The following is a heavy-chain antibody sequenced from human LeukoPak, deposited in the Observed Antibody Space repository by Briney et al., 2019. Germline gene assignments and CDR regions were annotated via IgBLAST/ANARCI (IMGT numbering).Heavy chain of an antibody. Sequence: SETLSLTCAVYGGSFSGYHWSWIRQPPGKGLEWIGEIYHSGSTNYNPSLKSRVTISVDTSKNQFSLKLSSVTAADTAVYYCARGKWLQLRDYYYYGLDVWGQGTTVTVSS. V-gene: IGHV4-34*01. J-gene: IGHJ6*02. CDR1: GGSFSGYH. D-gene: IGHD5-24*01. CDR2: IYHSGST. CDR3: ARGKWLQLRDYYYYGLDV.